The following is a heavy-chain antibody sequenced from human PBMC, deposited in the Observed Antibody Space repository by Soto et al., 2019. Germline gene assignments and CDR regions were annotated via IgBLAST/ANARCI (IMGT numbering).Heavy chain of an antibody. V-gene: IGHV1-69*06. CDR2: IIPIFGTA. D-gene: IGHD2-2*01. J-gene: IGHJ6*02. Sequence: SVKVSCKASGGTFSSYAISWVRQAPGQGLEWMGGIIPIFGTANYAQKFQGRVTITADKSTSTAYMELSSLRSEDTAVYYCASGYCSSKGCYYYYGMDVWGQGTTVTVSS. CDR1: GGTFSSYA. CDR3: ASGYCSSKGCYYYYGMDV.